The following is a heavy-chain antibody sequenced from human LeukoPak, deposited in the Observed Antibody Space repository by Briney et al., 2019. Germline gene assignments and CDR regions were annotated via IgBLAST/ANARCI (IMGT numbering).Heavy chain of an antibody. Sequence: GGSLRLSCAVSGFTFSANNMHWVRQAPGKGLEWVTFIDHNGSQKFYADSVKGRFTISRDNSKNALYLHINSLRPEDTAVYYCAKDGGGGTYSFDYWGQGSLVTVSS. V-gene: IGHV3-30*02. CDR3: AKDGGGGTYSFDY. J-gene: IGHJ4*02. CDR2: IDHNGSQK. CDR1: GFTFSANN. D-gene: IGHD3-16*01.